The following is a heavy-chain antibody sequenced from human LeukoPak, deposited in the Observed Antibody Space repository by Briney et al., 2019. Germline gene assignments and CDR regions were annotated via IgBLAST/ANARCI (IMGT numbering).Heavy chain of an antibody. CDR3: ASPTYGDYGDYYYYGMDV. Sequence: GLALRLSYAPCLCSVSRKFMIWVGLAPGNGREGPSVICSGGSTYYADSVKGRFTISRDNSKNTLYLQMNSLRAEDTAVYYCASPTYGDYGDYYYYGMDVWGQGTTVTVSS. CDR2: ICSGGST. J-gene: IGHJ6*02. D-gene: IGHD4-17*01. V-gene: IGHV3-53*01. CDR1: LCSVSRKF.